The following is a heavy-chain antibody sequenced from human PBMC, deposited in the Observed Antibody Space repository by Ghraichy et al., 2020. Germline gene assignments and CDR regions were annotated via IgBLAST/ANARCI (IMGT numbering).Heavy chain of an antibody. Sequence: ETMSLTCAVSGASISSSNNWWSWVRQPPGKGLEWIGEIHRNGSTNYSPSLKSRVTISVDKSKNHFSLKLSSVTAADTAVYYCAGGWGDYAYWGQGTLVTVSS. V-gene: IGHV4-4*02. CDR3: AGGWGDYAY. J-gene: IGHJ4*02. D-gene: IGHD4-17*01. CDR2: IHRNGST. CDR1: GASISSSNNW.